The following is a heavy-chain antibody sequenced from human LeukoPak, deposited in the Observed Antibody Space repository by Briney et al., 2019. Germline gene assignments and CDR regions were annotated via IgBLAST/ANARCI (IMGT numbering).Heavy chain of an antibody. D-gene: IGHD4-17*01. Sequence: GASVKVSCKSSGYIFTDFFLHGVRQAPGQGREWLGLVNPNDGGTIYAQNFQGRVTLTRDTSISTAYMELSRLRSDDTAVYYCARDDYGDLQYFEDWGQGTLVTVSS. J-gene: IGHJ4*02. V-gene: IGHV1-2*02. CDR2: VNPNDGGT. CDR1: GYIFTDFF. CDR3: ARDDYGDLQYFED.